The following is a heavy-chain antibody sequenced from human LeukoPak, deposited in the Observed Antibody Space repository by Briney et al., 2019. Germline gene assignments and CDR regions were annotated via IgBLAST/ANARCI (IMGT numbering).Heavy chain of an antibody. J-gene: IGHJ6*03. V-gene: IGHV3-49*04. D-gene: IGHD4-23*01. CDR3: TRDPETMVVNYYYYYMDV. Sequence: PGRSLRLSCTASGFTFGDYAMSLVRQAPGKGLEWVGFIRSKAYGGTTEYAASVKGRFTISRDDSKSIAYLQMNSLKTEDTAVYYCTRDPETMVVNYYYYYMDVWGKGTTVTVSS. CDR2: IRSKAYGGTT. CDR1: GFTFGDYA.